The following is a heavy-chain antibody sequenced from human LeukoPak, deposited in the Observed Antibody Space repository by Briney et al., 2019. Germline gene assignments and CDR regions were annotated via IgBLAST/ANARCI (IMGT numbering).Heavy chain of an antibody. V-gene: IGHV1-46*01. Sequence: ASVKLSCKASGYTFTSYYIHWVRQAPGQGLEWMGIVNPSGGSTSYAQKFQGRVTMTRDTSTSTVYMELSSLRSEDTAVYYCASGGTAMAMYYFDYWGQGTLVTVSS. CDR1: GYTFTSYY. D-gene: IGHD5-18*01. CDR2: VNPSGGST. CDR3: ASGGTAMAMYYFDY. J-gene: IGHJ4*02.